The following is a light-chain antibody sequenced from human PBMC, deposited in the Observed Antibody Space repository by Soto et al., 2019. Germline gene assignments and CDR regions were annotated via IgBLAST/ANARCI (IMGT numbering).Light chain of an antibody. CDR2: GAA. V-gene: IGKV3-15*01. J-gene: IGKJ4*01. CDR3: QQYNSWPLT. CDR1: ENINQN. Sequence: TKSQAPLSGSPGEGATLSCRATENINQNLAWYQQKPGQAPRLLIHGAAYRATGIPDRSSGRGSGTEFTLAISSLQSEDFAVYYCQQYNSWPLTFGGGSKVDI.